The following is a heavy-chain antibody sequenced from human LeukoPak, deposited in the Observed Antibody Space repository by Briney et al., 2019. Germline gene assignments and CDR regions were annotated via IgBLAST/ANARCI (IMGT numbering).Heavy chain of an antibody. CDR1: GFTFSTYA. J-gene: IGHJ4*02. CDR2: ISVSAGST. V-gene: IGHV3-23*01. CDR3: ATGSVRYSASWYSQEGDY. D-gene: IGHD6-13*01. Sequence: TGGSLRLSCAASGFTFSTYAMSWVRQAPGKGLEWVSAISVSAGSTYYADSVKGRFTIFRDNSKNTLYLQMNSLRAEDTAVYYCATGSVRYSASWYSQEGDYWGQGTLVTVSS.